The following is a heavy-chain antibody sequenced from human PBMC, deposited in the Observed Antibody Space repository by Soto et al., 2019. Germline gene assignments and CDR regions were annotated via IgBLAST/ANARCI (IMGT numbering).Heavy chain of an antibody. CDR1: GGTFSSYA. CDR3: ARDRKYSSHDAFDI. D-gene: IGHD6-6*01. CDR2: IIPIFGTA. V-gene: IGHV1-69*13. J-gene: IGHJ3*02. Sequence: SVTVSCTASGGTFSSYAISWVRQAPGQGLEWMGGIIPIFGTANYAQKFQGRVTITADESTSTAYMELSSLRSEDTAVYYCARDRKYSSHDAFDIWGQGTMVTVS.